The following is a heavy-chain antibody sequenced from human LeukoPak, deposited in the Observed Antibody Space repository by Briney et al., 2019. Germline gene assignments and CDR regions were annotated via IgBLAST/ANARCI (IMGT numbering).Heavy chain of an antibody. D-gene: IGHD4-23*01. Sequence: GGSLRLSCAASGFTVSSNYMSWVRQAPGKGLEWVSFIFSSGNTYYADSVKGRFTISRDNSKNTLYLQMNSLTAEDTAVYYCARDRAGGNSPYDYWGRGTLVTVSS. CDR3: ARDRAGGNSPYDY. CDR1: GFTVSSNY. CDR2: IFSSGNT. V-gene: IGHV3-53*01. J-gene: IGHJ4*02.